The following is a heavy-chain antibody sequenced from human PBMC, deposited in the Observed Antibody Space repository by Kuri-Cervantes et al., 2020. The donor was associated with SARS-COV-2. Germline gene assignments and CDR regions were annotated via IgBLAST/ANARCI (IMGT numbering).Heavy chain of an antibody. CDR1: GGSISSYC. J-gene: IGHJ6*02. CDR2: IYYSGST. D-gene: IGHD2-2*01. CDR3: ARVPPIVVVPAAMPSYHYFYYGMDV. Sequence: SETLSLTCTVSGGSISSYCWIWTRKPPGKGLEWIRYIYYSGSTNYNPSLKSRVTISVDTSKNQFSLKLSSVTAADTAVYYCARVPPIVVVPAAMPSYHYFYYGMDVWGQGITVTVSS. V-gene: IGHV4-59*01.